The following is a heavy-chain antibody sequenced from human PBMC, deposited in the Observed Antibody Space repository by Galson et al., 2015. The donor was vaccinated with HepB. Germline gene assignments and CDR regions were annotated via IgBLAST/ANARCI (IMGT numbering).Heavy chain of an antibody. J-gene: IGHJ4*02. CDR3: ARKYCSSTSCYFPDY. Sequence: SVKVSCKASGYTFTSYAMNWVRQAPGQGLEWMGWINTNTGNPTYAQGFTGRFVFSLDTSVSTAYLQISSLKAEDTAVYYCARKYCSSTSCYFPDYWGQGTLVTVSS. CDR1: GYTFTSYA. CDR2: INTNTGNP. D-gene: IGHD2-2*01. V-gene: IGHV7-4-1*02.